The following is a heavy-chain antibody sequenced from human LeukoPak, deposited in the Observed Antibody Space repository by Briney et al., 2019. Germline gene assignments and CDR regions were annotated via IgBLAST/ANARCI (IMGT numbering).Heavy chain of an antibody. CDR1: GFTFSYYS. Sequence: GGSLRLSCAASGFTFSYYSINWARQAPGKGLVWVSRINSDGSSTSYADSVKGRFTISRDNAKNTLYLQMNSLRAEDTAVYYCAREFYSSGYYSSDAFDIWGQGTMVTVSS. CDR3: AREFYSSGYYSSDAFDI. J-gene: IGHJ3*02. V-gene: IGHV3-74*01. D-gene: IGHD3-22*01. CDR2: INSDGSST.